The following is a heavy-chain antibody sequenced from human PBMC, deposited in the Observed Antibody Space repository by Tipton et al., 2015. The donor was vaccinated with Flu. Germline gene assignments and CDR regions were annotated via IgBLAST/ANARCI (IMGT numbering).Heavy chain of an antibody. CDR1: GFIFSDYA. D-gene: IGHD6-13*01. CDR3: ARDVLSRSSWYYLDY. J-gene: IGHJ4*02. CDR2: ISFAGNNE. Sequence: SLRLSCAASGFIFSDYAMHWVRQSPGKGLEWVAFISFAGNNERYADSVQGRFTISKDNSKNTLYLQMHSLRTEDTALYYCARDVLSRSSWYYLDYWGQGSLVTVSS. V-gene: IGHV3-30*04.